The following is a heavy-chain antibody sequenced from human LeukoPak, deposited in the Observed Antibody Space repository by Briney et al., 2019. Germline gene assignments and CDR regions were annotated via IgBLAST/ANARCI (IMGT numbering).Heavy chain of an antibody. J-gene: IGHJ4*02. CDR3: AARHDSSGHWVDY. V-gene: IGHV3-33*01. CDR1: GFTFSSYG. CDR2: IWYDGSNK. Sequence: GGSQRLSCAASGFTFSSYGMHWVRQAPGKGLEWVAVIWYDGSNKYYADSVKGRFTISRDNSKNTLYLQMNSLRAEDTTVYYCAARHDSSGHWVDYWGQGTLVTVSS. D-gene: IGHD3-22*01.